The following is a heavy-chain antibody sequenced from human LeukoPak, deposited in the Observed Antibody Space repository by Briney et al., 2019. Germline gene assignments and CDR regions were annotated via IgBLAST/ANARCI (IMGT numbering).Heavy chain of an antibody. CDR2: IKQDGSEK. Sequence: PGGSLRLSCAASGFTFRSYWMSWVRQAPGKGLEWVANIKQDGSEKYYVDSVKGRFTISRDNAKNSLYLRMNSLRAEDTAVYYCARDRGATTFDYWGQGTLVTVSS. J-gene: IGHJ4*02. CDR1: GFTFRSYW. D-gene: IGHD1-26*01. CDR3: ARDRGATTFDY. V-gene: IGHV3-7*01.